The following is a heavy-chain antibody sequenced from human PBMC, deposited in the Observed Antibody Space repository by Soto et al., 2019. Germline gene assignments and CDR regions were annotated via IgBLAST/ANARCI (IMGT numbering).Heavy chain of an antibody. D-gene: IGHD6-13*01. CDR3: AHRGNYFDY. V-gene: IGHV2-5*02. Sequence: QITLKESGPTLVKPTQTLTLTCTFSGFSLSSSGVGVAWIRQPPGKTLEWLALIYWDDDKRYSPSLKSRLTITKDTSKNQVVLTMTNMDPVDTATYYCAHRGNYFDYWGQGTLVTVSS. J-gene: IGHJ4*02. CDR1: GFSLSSSGVG. CDR2: IYWDDDK.